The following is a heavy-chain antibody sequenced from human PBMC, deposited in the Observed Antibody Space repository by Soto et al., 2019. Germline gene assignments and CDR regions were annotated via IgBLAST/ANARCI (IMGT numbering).Heavy chain of an antibody. Sequence: PSETLSLTCAVSGGSISSCGYSWSWIRQPPGKGLEWIGYIYHSGSTYYNPSLKSRVTISVDTSKNQFSLKLSSVTAADTAVYYCARPTYNSGSPFDYWGQGTLVTVSS. V-gene: IGHV4-30-2*02. CDR3: ARPTYNSGSPFDY. CDR2: IYHSGST. D-gene: IGHD1-20*01. CDR1: GGSISSCGYS. J-gene: IGHJ4*02.